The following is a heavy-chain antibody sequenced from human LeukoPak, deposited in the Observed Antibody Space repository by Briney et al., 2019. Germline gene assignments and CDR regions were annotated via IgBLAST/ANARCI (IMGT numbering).Heavy chain of an antibody. CDR2: IIPIFGTA. D-gene: IGHD3-10*01. V-gene: IGHV1-69*13. Sequence: SVKVSCKASGGTFSSYAISWVRQAPGQGLEWMGGIIPIFGTANYAQKFQGRVTITADESTSTAYMELSSLRSEDTAVYYCARAWTVGSYFDYWGQGTLVTVPS. J-gene: IGHJ4*02. CDR3: ARAWTVGSYFDY. CDR1: GGTFSSYA.